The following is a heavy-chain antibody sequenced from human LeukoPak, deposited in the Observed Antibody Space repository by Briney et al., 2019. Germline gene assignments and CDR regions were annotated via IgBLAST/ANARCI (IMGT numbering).Heavy chain of an antibody. CDR2: ISYDGSNK. CDR3: AKDATKLSSGWHDY. CDR1: GFTFSSYG. J-gene: IGHJ4*02. Sequence: PGGSLRLSCAASGFTFSSYGMHWVRQAPGKGLEWVAVISYDGSNKYYAGSVKGRFTISRDNSKNTLYLQMNSLRAEDTAVYYCAKDATKLSSGWHDYWGQGTLVTVSS. D-gene: IGHD6-19*01. V-gene: IGHV3-30*18.